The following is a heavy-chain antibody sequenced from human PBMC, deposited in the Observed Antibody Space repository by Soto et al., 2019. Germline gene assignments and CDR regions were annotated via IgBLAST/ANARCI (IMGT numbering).Heavy chain of an antibody. CDR2: IWYDGSTK. CDR1: GFTFSNYG. V-gene: IGHV3-33*01. J-gene: IGHJ4*02. Sequence: QVQLVGSGGGVVQPGRSLRLSCAASGFTFSNYGIHWVRQAPGKGLEWVAVIWYDGSTKYYADSVKGRFTISRDNSKNTVYLQMNSLRAEDTAVYYCARDTVDYWGQGSLVTVSS. CDR3: ARDTVDY.